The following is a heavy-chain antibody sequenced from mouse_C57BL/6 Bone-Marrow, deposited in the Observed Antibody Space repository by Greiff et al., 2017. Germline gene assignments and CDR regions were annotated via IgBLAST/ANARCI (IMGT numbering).Heavy chain of an antibody. V-gene: IGHV1-15*01. CDR1: GYTFTDYE. CDR3: TRHYGRSWFAY. J-gene: IGHJ3*01. CDR2: IDPETGGT. D-gene: IGHD1-1*01. Sequence: VQLQQSGAELVRPGASVTLSCKASGYTFTDYEMHWVKQTPVHGLEWIGAIDPETGGTAYNQKFKGKAILTADKSSSTAYMELRSLTSDDSAVYYCTRHYGRSWFAYWGQGTLVTVSA.